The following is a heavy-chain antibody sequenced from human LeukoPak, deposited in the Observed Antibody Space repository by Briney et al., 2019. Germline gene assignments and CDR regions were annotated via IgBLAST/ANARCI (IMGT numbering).Heavy chain of an antibody. CDR2: INPDSGGT. CDR3: ARLYDSSGYYPPHLDC. CDR1: GYTFTGYY. J-gene: IGHJ4*02. V-gene: IGHV1-2*06. Sequence: GASVKVSCKASGYTFTGYYLHWVRQAPGQGLEWMGRINPDSGGTNYAQKFQGRVTMTRDTSISTAHMEVSGLRSDDTALYYCARLYDSSGYYPPHLDCRGQGTLVTVSS. D-gene: IGHD3-22*01.